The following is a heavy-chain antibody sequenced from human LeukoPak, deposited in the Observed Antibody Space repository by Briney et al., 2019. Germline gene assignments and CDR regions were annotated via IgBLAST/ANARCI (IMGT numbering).Heavy chain of an antibody. CDR1: GFTFSSYG. J-gene: IGHJ4*02. Sequence: PGRSLRLSCAASGFTFSSYGMHWVRQAPGKGLEWVAVISYDGSNKNYADSVKGRFTISRDNSKNTLYLQMNSLRAEDTAVYYCAIVESDWGQGTLVTVSS. CDR2: ISYDGSNK. CDR3: AIVESD. V-gene: IGHV3-30*03.